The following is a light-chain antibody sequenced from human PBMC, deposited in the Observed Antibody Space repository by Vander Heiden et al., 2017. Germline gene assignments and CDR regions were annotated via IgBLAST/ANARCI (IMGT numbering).Light chain of an antibody. CDR1: SSNIGNNY. Sequence: QSVLTPPPSVSPAPGQKVTRVCSGSSSNIGNNYGSWYQQLPGTAPKLLIYDNNKRPSGIPDRFSGSKSGTSATLGITGLQTGDEADYYCGTWDSSMSAGVVFGGGTKLTVL. CDR2: DNN. V-gene: IGLV1-51*01. CDR3: GTWDSSMSAGVV. J-gene: IGLJ2*01.